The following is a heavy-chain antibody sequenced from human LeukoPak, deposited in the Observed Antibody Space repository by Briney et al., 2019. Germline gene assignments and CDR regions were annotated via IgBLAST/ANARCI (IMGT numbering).Heavy chain of an antibody. Sequence: GGSLRLSCAASGLTFSSYGMHWVRQAPGKGLEWVAVISYDGSNKYYADSVKGRFTISRDNSKNTLYLQMNSLRAEDTAVYYCAKDAGEYSSGWYLDYWGQGTLVTVSS. CDR1: GLTFSSYG. V-gene: IGHV3-30*18. J-gene: IGHJ4*02. D-gene: IGHD6-19*01. CDR3: AKDAGEYSSGWYLDY. CDR2: ISYDGSNK.